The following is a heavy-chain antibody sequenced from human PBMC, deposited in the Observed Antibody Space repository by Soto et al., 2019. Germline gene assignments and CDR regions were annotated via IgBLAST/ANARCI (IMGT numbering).Heavy chain of an antibody. CDR2: SSATGAGT. D-gene: IGHD1-7*01. V-gene: IGHV3-23*01. CDR3: AKDRRAGGNYGFYSDF. CDR1: GFTFSSYG. J-gene: IGHJ4*02. Sequence: HPGGSLRLSCAASGFTFSSYGMTWVRQAPGKGLEWVSFSSATGAGTYYTDSVKGRFTISRYNSKNTLYLQMTSLRADDTAVYYCAKDRRAGGNYGFYSDFWGQGALVTVSS.